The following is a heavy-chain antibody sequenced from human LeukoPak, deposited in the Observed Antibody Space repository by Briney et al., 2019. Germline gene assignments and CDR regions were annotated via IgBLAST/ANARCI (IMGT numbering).Heavy chain of an antibody. CDR3: ARQDTAMVTGGFDY. CDR2: IYYSGST. D-gene: IGHD5-18*01. J-gene: IGHJ4*02. V-gene: IGHV4-59*08. CDR1: GGSISSYY. Sequence: SETLSLTCTVSGGSISSYYWSWIRQPPGKGLEWIGYIYYSGSTNYNPSLKSRVTISVDTSKNQISLKLSSVTAADTAVYYCARQDTAMVTGGFDYWGQGTLVTVSS.